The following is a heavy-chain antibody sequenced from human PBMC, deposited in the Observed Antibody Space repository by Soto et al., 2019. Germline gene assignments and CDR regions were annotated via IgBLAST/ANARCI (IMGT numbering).Heavy chain of an antibody. Sequence: EVQLVESGGGLVQPGGSLRLSCAASGFTFSSYWMHWVRQAPGKGLVWVSRINSDGSSTSYADSVKGRFTISRDNAKNTLYLQMNSLRAEDTAVYYCARAEGATVYYYYGMDVWGQGTTVTVSS. CDR3: ARAEGATVYYYYGMDV. CDR1: GFTFSSYW. CDR2: INSDGSST. V-gene: IGHV3-74*01. D-gene: IGHD1-26*01. J-gene: IGHJ6*02.